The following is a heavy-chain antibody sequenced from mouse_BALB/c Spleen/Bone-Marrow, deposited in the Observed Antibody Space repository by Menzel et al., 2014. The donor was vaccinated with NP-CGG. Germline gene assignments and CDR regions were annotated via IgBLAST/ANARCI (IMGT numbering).Heavy chain of an antibody. Sequence: VHVKQSGPELVQPGASVKMSCKASGYIFTSYVMHWVKQKPGQGLEWIRYFNPYNDGTKYNEKFKGKATLTSDKSSSTAYMELSSLTSEDSAVYYCTRGATPDYWGQGTTLTVSS. J-gene: IGHJ2*01. CDR1: GYIFTSYV. CDR2: FNPYNDGT. CDR3: TRGATPDY. V-gene: IGHV1-14*01. D-gene: IGHD3-1*01.